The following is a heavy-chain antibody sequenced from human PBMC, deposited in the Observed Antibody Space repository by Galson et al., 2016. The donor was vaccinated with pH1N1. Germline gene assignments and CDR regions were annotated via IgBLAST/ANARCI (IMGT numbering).Heavy chain of an antibody. CDR3: ARVSGYSNDWYIYGMDG. V-gene: IGHV1-69*13. J-gene: IGHJ6*02. CDR1: GDTFSDYV. Sequence: SVKVSCKVSGDTFSDYVITWVRQAPGQGLEWMGGILPKSGEAKYAQKFQGRISITADEATATAFVDLNRLKSGDTAVYYCARVSGYSNDWYIYGMDGWGQGTTVTVSS. CDR2: ILPKSGEA. D-gene: IGHD6-13*01.